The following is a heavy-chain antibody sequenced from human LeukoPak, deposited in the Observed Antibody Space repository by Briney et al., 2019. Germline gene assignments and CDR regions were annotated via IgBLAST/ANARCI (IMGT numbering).Heavy chain of an antibody. J-gene: IGHJ6*03. CDR2: IYPGDSDT. V-gene: IGHV5-51*01. D-gene: IGHD1-1*01. CDR1: GYSFTSYW. Sequence: GESLKISCKGSGYSFTSYWIGWVRQMPGKGLESMGIIYPGDSDTRYSPSFQGQVTISADKSISTAYLQWSSLKASDTAMYYCARQELERGYYYYMDVWGKGTTVTVSS. CDR3: ARQELERGYYYYMDV.